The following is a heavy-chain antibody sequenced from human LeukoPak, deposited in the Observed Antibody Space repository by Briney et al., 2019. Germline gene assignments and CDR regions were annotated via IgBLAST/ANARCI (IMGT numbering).Heavy chain of an antibody. V-gene: IGHV4-34*01. CDR2: INHSGST. D-gene: IGHD5-18*01. Sequence: SETLSLTCAVYGGSFSGYYWSWIRQPPGKGLEWIGEINHSGSTNYNPSLKSRVTISVDTSKNQFSLKLSSVTAADTAVYYCAAPSRGYSYGFRPHSFDYWGQGTLVIVSS. CDR1: GGSFSGYY. J-gene: IGHJ4*02. CDR3: AAPSRGYSYGFRPHSFDY.